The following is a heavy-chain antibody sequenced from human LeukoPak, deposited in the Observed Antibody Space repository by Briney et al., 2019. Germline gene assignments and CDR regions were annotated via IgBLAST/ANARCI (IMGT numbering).Heavy chain of an antibody. J-gene: IGHJ4*02. CDR2: ISSSSSTI. CDR1: GFTFSSYS. CDR3: ARVRGDDKYSSGWYLDY. V-gene: IGHV3-48*01. Sequence: GGSLRLSCAASGFTFSSYSMNWVRQAPGKGLEWVSYISSSSSTIYYADSVKGRFTISRDNAKNSLYLQMNSLRAEDTAVYYCARVRGDDKYSSGWYLDYWGQGTLVTVSS. D-gene: IGHD6-19*01.